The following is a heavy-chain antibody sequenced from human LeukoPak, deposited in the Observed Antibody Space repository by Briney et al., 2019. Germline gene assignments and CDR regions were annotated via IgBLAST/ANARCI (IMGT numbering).Heavy chain of an antibody. V-gene: IGHV3-43*01. CDR3: VTGMATIKVGFDY. CDR2: ISWDGGST. D-gene: IGHD5-24*01. CDR1: GFTFDDYT. J-gene: IGHJ4*02. Sequence: GGSLRLSCAASGFTFDDYTMHRFRQAPGKGLEWVSLISWDGGSTYYADSVKGRFTISRDNSKNSLYLQMNSLRTEDTALYYCVTGMATIKVGFDYWGQGTLVTVSS.